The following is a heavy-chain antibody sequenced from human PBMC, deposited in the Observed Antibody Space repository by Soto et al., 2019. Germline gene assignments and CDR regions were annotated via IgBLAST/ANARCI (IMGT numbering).Heavy chain of an antibody. Sequence: ASVKVSCKASGYTFTSYGISWVRQAPGQGLEWMGWISAYNGNTNYAQKPQGRVTMTTDTSTSTAYMELRSLRSDDTAVYYCARDSPFTVTTVSSGYYYYGMDVWGQGTTVTVSS. CDR3: ARDSPFTVTTVSSGYYYYGMDV. V-gene: IGHV1-18*01. D-gene: IGHD4-4*01. J-gene: IGHJ6*02. CDR2: ISAYNGNT. CDR1: GYTFTSYG.